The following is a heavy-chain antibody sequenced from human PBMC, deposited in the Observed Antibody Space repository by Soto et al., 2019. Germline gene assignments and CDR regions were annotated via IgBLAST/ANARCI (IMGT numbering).Heavy chain of an antibody. D-gene: IGHD3-16*02. CDR2: INHSGST. J-gene: IGHJ6*02. CDR1: GGSFSGYY. CDR3: ARQNYVWGSYPIYYYYGMDV. V-gene: IGHV4-34*01. Sequence: PXATLSLTYAVYGGSFSGYYWSWIRQPPGKGLEWIGEINHSGSTNYNPSLKSRVTISVDTSKNQFSLKLSSVTAADTAVYYCARQNYVWGSYPIYYYYGMDVWGQGTTVTVSS.